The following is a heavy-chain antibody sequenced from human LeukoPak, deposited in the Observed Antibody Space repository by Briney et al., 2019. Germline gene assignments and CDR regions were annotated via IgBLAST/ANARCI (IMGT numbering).Heavy chain of an antibody. V-gene: IGHV3-33*01. J-gene: IGHJ4*02. CDR1: GFTFSSYG. CDR3: ARDLTASFDY. CDR2: IWYDGSNK. Sequence: GGSLRLSCAASGFTFSSYGMHWVRQAPSKGLEWVAVIWYDGSNKYYADSVKGRFTISRDNSKNTLYLQMNSLRAEDTAVYYCARDLTASFDYWGQGTLVTVSS. D-gene: IGHD2-21*02.